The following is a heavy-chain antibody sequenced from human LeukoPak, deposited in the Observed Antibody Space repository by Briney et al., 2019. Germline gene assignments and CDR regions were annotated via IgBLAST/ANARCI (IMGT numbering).Heavy chain of an antibody. CDR1: GFTFKNSW. Sequence: GGSLRLSCAASGFTFKNSWMSWVRQAPGKGLEWVANINQDGGEKYYVDSVKGRFTISRDDAKTSVYLQMNSLRAEDTAVYYCAKESSGGWYFDYWGQGTLVTVSS. D-gene: IGHD6-19*01. V-gene: IGHV3-7*03. J-gene: IGHJ4*02. CDR2: INQDGGEK. CDR3: AKESSGGWYFDY.